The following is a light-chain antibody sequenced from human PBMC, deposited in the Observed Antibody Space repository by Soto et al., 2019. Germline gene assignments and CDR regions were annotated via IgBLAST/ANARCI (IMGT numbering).Light chain of an antibody. CDR3: GSYGGSTTVV. Sequence: QSALTQPASVSGSPGQSITISCTGTSSDVGSYDLVSWYQQHPGTAPKLMIYEGSKRPSGVSYRFSGSKSGNTASLTISGLRTEDEADYYCGSYGGSTTVVFGGGTKLTVL. CDR2: EGS. CDR1: SSDVGSYDL. V-gene: IGLV2-23*01. J-gene: IGLJ2*01.